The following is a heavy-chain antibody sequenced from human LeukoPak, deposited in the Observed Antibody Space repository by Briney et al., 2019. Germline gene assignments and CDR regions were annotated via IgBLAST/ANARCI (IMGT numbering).Heavy chain of an antibody. CDR2: VFYSGST. CDR3: AREVGDYVGVFDY. CDR1: GGSISSYY. V-gene: IGHV4-59*01. Sequence: SETLSLTRTVSGGSISSYYWSWIRQPPGKGLEWIGYVFYSGSTNYNPSLKSRVTISVDMSKNQFSLKLTSVTAADTAVYYCAREVGDYVGVFDYWGQGTLVTVSS. J-gene: IGHJ4*02. D-gene: IGHD4-17*01.